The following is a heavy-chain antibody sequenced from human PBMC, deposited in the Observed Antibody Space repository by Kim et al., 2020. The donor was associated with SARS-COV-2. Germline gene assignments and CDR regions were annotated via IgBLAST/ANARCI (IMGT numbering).Heavy chain of an antibody. CDR2: ISYDGSNK. V-gene: IGHV3-30*04. J-gene: IGHJ4*02. Sequence: GGSLRLSCAASGFTFSSYAMHWVRQAPGKGLEWVAVISYDGSNKYYADSVKGRFTISRDNSKNTLYLQMNSLRAEDTAVYYCARRKGIAAAGRGPFDYWGQGTLVTVSS. CDR3: ARRKGIAAAGRGPFDY. D-gene: IGHD6-13*01. CDR1: GFTFSSYA.